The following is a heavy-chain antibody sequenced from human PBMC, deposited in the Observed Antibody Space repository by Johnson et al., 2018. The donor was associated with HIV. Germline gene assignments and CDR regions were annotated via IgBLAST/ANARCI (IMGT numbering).Heavy chain of an antibody. V-gene: IGHV3-30*03. Sequence: VRLVEAGGGLIQPGGSLRLSCAASGFTFSSYGMRWVRQAPGKGLEWVAVISYDGSNKYYVDSVKGRFTISRDNAKNSLYLQMNSLRAEDTAVYYCLIRDAFDIWGQGTMVTVSS. CDR1: GFTFSSYG. J-gene: IGHJ3*02. D-gene: IGHD2-8*01. CDR2: ISYDGSNK. CDR3: LIRDAFDI.